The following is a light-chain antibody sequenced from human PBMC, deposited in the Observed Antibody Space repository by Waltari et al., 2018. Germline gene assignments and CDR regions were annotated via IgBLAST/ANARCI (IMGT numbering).Light chain of an antibody. CDR1: NIDRRS. CDR2: DDI. CDR3: QIWDTLSHHFV. Sequence: SFVLTQPPSVSVAPGQTARITCGGDNIDRRSNNWYQQKPGQAPVLVVYDDIDRPSGIPERLSGSKSGNTATLSITRVEAGDEADYYCQIWDTLSHHFVFGAGTKVTVL. V-gene: IGLV3-21*02. J-gene: IGLJ1*01.